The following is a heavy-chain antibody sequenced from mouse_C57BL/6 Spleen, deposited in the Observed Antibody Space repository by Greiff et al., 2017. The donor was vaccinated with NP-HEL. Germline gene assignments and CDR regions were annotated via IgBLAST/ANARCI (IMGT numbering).Heavy chain of an antibody. Sequence: QVQLQQPGAELVRPGSSVKLSCKASGYTFTSYWMHWVKQRPIQGLEWIGNIDPSDSETHYNQKFKDKATLTVDKSSSTAYMQLSSLTSEDSAVYYGAREETTVAYAMDYWGQGTSVTVSS. CDR1: GYTFTSYW. D-gene: IGHD1-1*01. J-gene: IGHJ4*01. CDR2: IDPSDSET. CDR3: AREETTVAYAMDY. V-gene: IGHV1-52*01.